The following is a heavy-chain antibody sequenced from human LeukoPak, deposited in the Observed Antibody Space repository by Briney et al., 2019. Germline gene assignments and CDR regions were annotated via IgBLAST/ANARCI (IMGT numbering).Heavy chain of an antibody. CDR3: ARTRDFWSGYFDY. Sequence: SQTLSLTCVVPGVSITRDTYCRSWIRHPPGKGLEWIGYILHSGSTYFNPSLESRVTISIDTSKSQFSLKLSSVTAADMAVYYCARTRDFWSGYFDYWGQGTLVTVSS. D-gene: IGHD3-3*01. J-gene: IGHJ4*02. V-gene: IGHV4-30-2*01. CDR1: GVSITRDTYC. CDR2: ILHSGST.